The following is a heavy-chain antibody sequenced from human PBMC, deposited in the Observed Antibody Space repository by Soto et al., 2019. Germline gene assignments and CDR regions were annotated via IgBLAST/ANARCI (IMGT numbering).Heavy chain of an antibody. CDR1: GDTLATYG. J-gene: IGHJ4*02. V-gene: IGHV1-18*01. CDR3: AREYCDTTSCYGGDF. CDR2: ISTDNGDK. D-gene: IGHD2-2*01. Sequence: QVQLVQSGSEVKQPGASVKVSCKASGDTLATYGISWVRQAPGQGLEWMGWISTDNGDKKYEQKFQGRVTMTTDTSKNPAHIDLGSMRSDDTAIYYFAREYCDTTSCYGGDFWGQGTLVAVSS.